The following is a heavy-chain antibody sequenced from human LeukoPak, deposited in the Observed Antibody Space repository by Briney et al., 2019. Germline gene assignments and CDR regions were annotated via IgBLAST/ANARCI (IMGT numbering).Heavy chain of an antibody. D-gene: IGHD6-25*01. CDR2: INQDGSAK. J-gene: IGHJ4*02. CDR3: ARSGRGDY. CDR1: GFTFSTYW. V-gene: IGHV3-7*01. Sequence: GGSLRLSCAASGFTFSTYWMGWVRQAPGKGLEWVANINQDGSAKYYVDSMKGRFTISRDNAKNSVYLEMNTLRAEDTAVYYCARSGRGDYWGQGTLVTVAS.